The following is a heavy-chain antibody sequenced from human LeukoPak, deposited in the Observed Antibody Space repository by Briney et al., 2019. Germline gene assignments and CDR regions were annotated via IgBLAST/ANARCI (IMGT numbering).Heavy chain of an antibody. V-gene: IGHV3-23*01. J-gene: IGHJ4*02. D-gene: IGHD3-22*01. CDR3: AKASGTSGYYGLDFDY. CDR1: GITLSNYG. Sequence: GGSLRLSCAVSGITLSNYGMSWVRQAPGKGLEWVAGISGSGGSTNYADSVKGRFSISRDNPKNTLYLQMNSLRAEDTAVYYCAKASGTSGYYGLDFDYWGQGTLVTVSS. CDR2: ISGSGGST.